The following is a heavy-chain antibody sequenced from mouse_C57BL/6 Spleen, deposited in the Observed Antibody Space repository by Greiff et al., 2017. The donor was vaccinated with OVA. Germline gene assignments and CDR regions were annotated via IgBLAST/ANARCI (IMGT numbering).Heavy chain of an antibody. Sequence: VQLQQSGAELVRPGTSVKVSCKASGYAFTNYLIEWVKQRPGQGLEWIGVINPGSGGTNYNEKFKGKATLTADKSSSTAYMQLSSLTSEDSAVYFCATYYSNYAWFAYWGQGTLVTVSA. V-gene: IGHV1-54*01. CDR1: GYAFTNYL. J-gene: IGHJ3*01. CDR2: INPGSGGT. CDR3: ATYYSNYAWFAY. D-gene: IGHD2-5*01.